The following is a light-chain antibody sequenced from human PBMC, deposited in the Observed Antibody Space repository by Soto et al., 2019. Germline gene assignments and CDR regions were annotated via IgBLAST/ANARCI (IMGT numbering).Light chain of an antibody. CDR1: QSVSSY. Sequence: EIVLTQSPATLSLSPGERATLSCRASQSVSSYLAWYQQKPGQAPRLLIYDASNRATGIPARFSGSGSGTDFTLTISSLEPEDFAVYYCQQRRNWPPLTLGPGTKVDTK. CDR3: QQRRNWPPLT. J-gene: IGKJ3*01. CDR2: DAS. V-gene: IGKV3-11*01.